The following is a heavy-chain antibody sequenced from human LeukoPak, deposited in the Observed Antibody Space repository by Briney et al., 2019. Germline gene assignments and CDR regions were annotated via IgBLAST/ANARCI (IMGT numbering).Heavy chain of an antibody. J-gene: IGHJ4*02. Sequence: GGSLRLSCSASGFTFSSYAMHWVRQAPGKGLEYVSAISSNGGSTYCADSVKGRFTISRDNSKNTLYLQMSSLRAEDTAVYYCVRYYYDSSGSYFDYWGQGTLVTVSS. V-gene: IGHV3-64D*06. D-gene: IGHD3-22*01. CDR2: ISSNGGST. CDR1: GFTFSSYA. CDR3: VRYYYDSSGSYFDY.